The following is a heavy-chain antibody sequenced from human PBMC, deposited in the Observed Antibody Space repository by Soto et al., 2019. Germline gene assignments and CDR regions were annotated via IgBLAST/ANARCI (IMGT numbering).Heavy chain of an antibody. V-gene: IGHV3-53*01. CDR3: ASGGHGSESYDY. CDR2: IYSGGCT. CDR1: GFTVSSNY. J-gene: IGHJ4*02. D-gene: IGHD3-10*01. Sequence: PGGSLRLSCAASGFTVSSNYMSWGRQAPGKGLGWVSVIYSGGCTYYADSVKGRFTISRDNSKNTLYLQMNRLRAEDTAVYYCASGGHGSESYDYWGQGTPVTVSS.